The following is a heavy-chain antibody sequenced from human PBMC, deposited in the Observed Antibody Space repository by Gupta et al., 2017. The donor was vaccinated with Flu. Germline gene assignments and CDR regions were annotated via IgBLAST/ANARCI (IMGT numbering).Heavy chain of an antibody. J-gene: IGHJ4*02. Sequence: VQLVESGGGLVQPGGSLGLSWSISGFTFNSYEMSLGRQAPGRGLEWIAFISQRGATYYTVPVRGRFSISRDTANNALYLQMSSLRDEDTAIYYCARGHWDKWGQGTPVTVSS. CDR1: GFTFNSYE. D-gene: IGHD1-26*01. V-gene: IGHV3-48*03. CDR2: ISQRGAT. CDR3: ARGHWDK.